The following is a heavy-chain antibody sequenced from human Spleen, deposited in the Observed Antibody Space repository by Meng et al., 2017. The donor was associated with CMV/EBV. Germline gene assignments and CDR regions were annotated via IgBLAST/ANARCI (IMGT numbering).Heavy chain of an antibody. CDR1: GYTFSLYY. CDR2: IYPSDGST. CDR3: ARVSAGILSDFYFDY. J-gene: IGHJ4*02. V-gene: IGHV1-46*01. Sequence: ASVKVSCKASGYTFSLYYIQWVRQAPGQGLEWMGVIYPSDGSTTYAQKFQGRVTMTRDTSTRTVYMELSSLRSEDTATYYCARVSAGILSDFYFDYWGQGTPVTVSS. D-gene: IGHD6-13*01.